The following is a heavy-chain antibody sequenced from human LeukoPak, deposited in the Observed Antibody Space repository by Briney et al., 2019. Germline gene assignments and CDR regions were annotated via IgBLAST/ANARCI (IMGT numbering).Heavy chain of an antibody. CDR2: IIPILGIA. Sequence: SVKVSCKASGGTFSSYAISWVRQAPGQGLEWMGRIIPILGIANYAQKFQGRVTITADKSTSTAYMELSSLRSEDTAVYCCARDGNAAAAAKGDDYWGQGTLVTVSS. CDR1: GGTFSSYA. CDR3: ARDGNAAAAAKGDDY. V-gene: IGHV1-69*04. D-gene: IGHD6-13*01. J-gene: IGHJ4*02.